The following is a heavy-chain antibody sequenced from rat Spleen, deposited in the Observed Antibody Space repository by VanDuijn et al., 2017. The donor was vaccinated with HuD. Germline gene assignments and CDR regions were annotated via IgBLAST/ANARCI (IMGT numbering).Heavy chain of an antibody. J-gene: IGHJ2*01. D-gene: IGHD1-9*01. CDR3: ARPTTGIPFNY. V-gene: IGHV5-29*01. CDR1: GFTFSDYY. CDR2: ISYDGIST. Sequence: EVQLVESDGGLVQPGRSLKLSCAASGFTFSDYYMAWVRQAPTKGLEWVATISYDGISTYYRDSVKGRFTISRANAKSTLYLQVDGLRSEDTAIYYCARPTTGIPFNYWGQGVMVTVSS.